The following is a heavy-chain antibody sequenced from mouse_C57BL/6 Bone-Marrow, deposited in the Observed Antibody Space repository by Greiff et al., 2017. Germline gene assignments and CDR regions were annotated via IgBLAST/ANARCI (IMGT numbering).Heavy chain of an antibody. CDR3: ARVGLRRLFAY. V-gene: IGHV1-69*01. J-gene: IGHJ3*01. D-gene: IGHD2-4*01. CDR2: IDPSDSYT. Sequence: QVQLQQPGAELVMPGASVKLSCKASGYTFTSYWMHWVKQRPGQGLEWIGEIDPSDSYTNYNQKFKGKSTLTVDKSSSTAYMQLSSLTSEDSAVYYCARVGLRRLFAYWGQGTLVTVSA. CDR1: GYTFTSYW.